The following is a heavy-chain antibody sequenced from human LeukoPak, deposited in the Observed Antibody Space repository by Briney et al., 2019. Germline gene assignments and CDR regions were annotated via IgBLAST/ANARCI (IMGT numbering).Heavy chain of an antibody. Sequence: SETLSLTCAVSGGSISSRNWWSWVRQPPGKGLEWIGEIYHSGSINYNPSLKGRVTISVDKSKNQLSLRLTSVTAADTAVYYCARDNGAIRAYYYHGMDVWGQGTTVTVSS. D-gene: IGHD2-8*01. CDR3: ARDNGAIRAYYYHGMDV. V-gene: IGHV4-4*02. J-gene: IGHJ6*02. CDR2: IYHSGSI. CDR1: GGSISSRNW.